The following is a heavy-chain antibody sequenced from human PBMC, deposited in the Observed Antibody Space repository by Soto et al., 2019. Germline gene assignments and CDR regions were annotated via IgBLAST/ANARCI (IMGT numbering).Heavy chain of an antibody. CDR3: AKDRGWLAERYYYGMDV. CDR1: GFTFSSYG. J-gene: IGHJ6*02. Sequence: QVQLVESGGGVVQPGRSLRLSCAASGFTFSSYGMHWVRQAPGKGLEWVAVISYDGSNKYYADSVKGRFTISRDNSKNTLYLQMNSLRAVDTAVYYCAKDRGWLAERYYYGMDVWGQGTTVTVSS. D-gene: IGHD6-19*01. V-gene: IGHV3-30*18. CDR2: ISYDGSNK.